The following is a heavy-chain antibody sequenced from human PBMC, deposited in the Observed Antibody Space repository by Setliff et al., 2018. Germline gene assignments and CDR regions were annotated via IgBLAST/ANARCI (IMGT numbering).Heavy chain of an antibody. D-gene: IGHD3-10*01. V-gene: IGHV1-2*02. J-gene: IGHJ4*02. CDR3: ARVGSLAPLYYGNY. Sequence: ASVKVSCKASGYTFTGYYVHWVRQAPGQGLEGMGWINPNSGGTNYAQRFQGRVTMTRDTSISTAYMELSRLRSDDTAVYYCARVGSLAPLYYGNYWGQGTLVTVSS. CDR2: INPNSGGT. CDR1: GYTFTGYY.